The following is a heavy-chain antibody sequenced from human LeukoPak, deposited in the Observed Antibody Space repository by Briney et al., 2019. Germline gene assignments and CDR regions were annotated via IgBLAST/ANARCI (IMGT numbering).Heavy chain of an antibody. Sequence: GWSLTLSCVLSALRFRNYGMQWVRPPAGRGREWAAVIYYEGSKQYYADSVKGQFTVPRDNANNTLYLQMDSLRGEDTAVYYCATDRNSGKYYDGWGQGTLVTVSA. V-gene: IGHV3-33*01. CDR1: ALRFRNYG. CDR3: ATDRNSGKYYDG. CDR2: IYYEGSKQ. D-gene: IGHD1-26*01. J-gene: IGHJ4*02.